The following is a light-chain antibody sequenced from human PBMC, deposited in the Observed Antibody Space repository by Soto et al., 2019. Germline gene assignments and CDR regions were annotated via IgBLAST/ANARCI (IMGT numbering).Light chain of an antibody. V-gene: IGKV3-20*01. CDR2: GAS. J-gene: IGKJ4*01. CDR3: QQYDRSPLIT. Sequence: EIVLTQSPGTLSLSPGDRATLSCRASQTVNSNYLAWYQQRAGQAPRLLIYGASTRAADIPDRFSGSGSGTDFTLTSSRLEPEDFAVYYCQQYDRSPLITFGGGTKVEIK. CDR1: QTVNSNY.